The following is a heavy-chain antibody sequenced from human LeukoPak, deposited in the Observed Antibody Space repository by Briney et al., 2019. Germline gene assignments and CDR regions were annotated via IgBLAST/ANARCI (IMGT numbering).Heavy chain of an antibody. CDR1: GGSFSGYY. CDR2: INHSGST. Sequence: SETLSLTCAVYGGSFSGYYWSWIRQPPGKGLEWIGEINHSGSTNYNPSLKSRVTISVDTSKNQFFLKLSSVTAADTAVYYCARGGESFADYWGQGTLVTVSS. V-gene: IGHV4-34*01. J-gene: IGHJ4*02. CDR3: ARGGESFADY. D-gene: IGHD3-10*01.